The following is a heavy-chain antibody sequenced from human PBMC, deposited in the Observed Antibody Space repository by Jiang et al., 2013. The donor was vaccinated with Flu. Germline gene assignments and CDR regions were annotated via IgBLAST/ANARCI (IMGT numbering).Heavy chain of an antibody. CDR1: GGSISYPSYY. V-gene: IGHV4-39*01. CDR3: ARHQTYNYGSGSYPNWPLDY. D-gene: IGHD3-10*01. Sequence: GPGLVRPSETLSLTCTVSGGSISYPSYYWGWIRQPPGKGLEWIGSIYYSGSTYYNPSLKSRVTISVDTSKNQFSLKLTSVTAADTAVYHCARHQTYNYGSGSYPNWPLDYWGQGTLVTVSS. J-gene: IGHJ4*02. CDR2: IYYSGST.